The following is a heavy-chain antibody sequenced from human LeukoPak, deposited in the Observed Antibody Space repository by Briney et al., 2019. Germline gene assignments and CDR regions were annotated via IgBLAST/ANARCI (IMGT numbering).Heavy chain of an antibody. Sequence: PGGSLRLSCAASGFTFGDYLMHWIRQTPGQGLEWVSLISPDGGRSFQADSVRGRFTISRDNSKNSLYLQMNSLRSEDTALYYCAKDMGGSGRNWASNWFDPWGQGTLVTVSS. J-gene: IGHJ5*02. CDR2: ISPDGGRS. CDR3: AKDMGGSGRNWASNWFDP. CDR1: GFTFGDYL. V-gene: IGHV3-43*02. D-gene: IGHD1-26*01.